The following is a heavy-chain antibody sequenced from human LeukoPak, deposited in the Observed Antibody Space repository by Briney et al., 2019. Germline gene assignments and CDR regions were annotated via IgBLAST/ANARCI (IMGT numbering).Heavy chain of an antibody. CDR1: GFTFSIFA. J-gene: IGHJ4*02. D-gene: IGHD3-16*01. CDR3: ARRAGAYAHPYDY. CDR2: ISSSGSTI. V-gene: IGHV3-48*01. Sequence: GGSLRLSCAASGFTFSIFAMSWVRQAPGKGLEWVSYISSSGSTIYYADSVKGRFTISIDNSKNTLYLQMNSLRAEDTAVYYCARRAGAYAHPYDYWGQGTLVTVSS.